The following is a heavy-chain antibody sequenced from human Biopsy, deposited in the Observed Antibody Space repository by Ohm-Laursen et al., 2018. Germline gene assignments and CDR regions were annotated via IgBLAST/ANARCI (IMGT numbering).Heavy chain of an antibody. CDR3: ARNTGWYGDLYYFDY. D-gene: IGHD6-19*01. CDR2: INPSGSTT. CDR1: GYSFTNYY. Sequence: VSSVKVSCKPSGYSFTNYYMHWVRQAPGQGLEWMGMINPSGSTTSYPQIFQGRVTMTRDTSKSTVYMELSSLRSADTAVYFCARNTGWYGDLYYFDYWGQGTLVTVSS. J-gene: IGHJ4*02. V-gene: IGHV1-46*01.